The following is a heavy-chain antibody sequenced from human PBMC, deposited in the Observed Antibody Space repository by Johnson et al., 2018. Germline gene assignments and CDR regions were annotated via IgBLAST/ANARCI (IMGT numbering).Heavy chain of an antibody. J-gene: IGHJ6*03. CDR2: IWYDGSNK. Sequence: QVQLVESGGGVVQPGRSLRLSCAASGFTFSSYGMHWVRQAPGKGLEWVAVIWYDGSNKEYAESVKGRFTITRDNSKNPRYMQMNTLRAEDTALDYWVRAVAGYYHYYYMDVWGKGTTVTVSS. CDR1: GFTFSSYG. CDR3: VRAVAGYYHYYYMDV. V-gene: IGHV3-33*01. D-gene: IGHD6-19*01.